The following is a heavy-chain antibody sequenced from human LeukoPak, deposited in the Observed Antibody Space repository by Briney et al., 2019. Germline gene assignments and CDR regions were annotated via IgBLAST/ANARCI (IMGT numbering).Heavy chain of an antibody. J-gene: IGHJ4*02. D-gene: IGHD3-22*01. CDR3: AKVSVAGYDSGAHFDH. CDR1: GSTFSSYA. CDR2: ISGSGGRT. V-gene: IGHV3-23*01. Sequence: GGSLRLSCAASGSTFSSYAMNWVRQAPGKGLEWVSGISGSGGRTRYADSVKGRLTISRDKSKNTLYLQMNNLRAEDTALYYCAKVSVAGYDSGAHFDHWGPGTPVTVSS.